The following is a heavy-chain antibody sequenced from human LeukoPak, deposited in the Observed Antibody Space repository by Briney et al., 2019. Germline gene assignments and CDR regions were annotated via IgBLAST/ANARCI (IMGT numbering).Heavy chain of an antibody. D-gene: IGHD2-2*01. CDR2: ISSRSSTI. Sequence: GGSLRLSCAASGFTFHFYSMTWVRQAPGKGLEWVSYISSRSSTIYYTDSVKGRFTVSRDNAKNSLNLQMNSLRDEDTAVYYCAGPTCLRGGYCSTNSWGQGTLVTVSS. V-gene: IGHV3-48*02. J-gene: IGHJ4*02. CDR1: GFTFHFYS. CDR3: AGPTCLRGGYCSTNS.